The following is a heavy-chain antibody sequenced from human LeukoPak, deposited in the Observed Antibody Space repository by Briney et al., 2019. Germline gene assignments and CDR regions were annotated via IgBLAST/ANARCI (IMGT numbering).Heavy chain of an antibody. J-gene: IGHJ5*02. Sequence: GGSLRFSFGVLGFAFSSYWMHWVRQAPGKGLVWVSRINNDESHTTYADSVKGRFTISRDNTKKTLYLQMNSLRVEDMALYYCASRQRRNSYVALFAPGGQGTLVTVSS. D-gene: IGHD2-15*01. CDR2: INNDESHT. CDR1: GFAFSSYW. CDR3: ASRQRRNSYVALFAP. V-gene: IGHV3-74*01.